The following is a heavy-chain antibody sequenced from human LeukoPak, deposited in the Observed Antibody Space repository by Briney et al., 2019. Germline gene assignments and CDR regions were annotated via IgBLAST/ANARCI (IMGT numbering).Heavy chain of an antibody. CDR3: ARMIVGTNRYYGMDV. Sequence: QTGGSLRLSCAASGFTFSSYAMRWVRQAPGKGLEWVAVISYDGSNKYYADSVKGRFTISRDNSKNTLYLQMNSLRTEDTAVYYCARMIVGTNRYYGMDVWGQGTTVTVSS. V-gene: IGHV3-30-3*01. CDR2: ISYDGSNK. J-gene: IGHJ6*02. CDR1: GFTFSSYA. D-gene: IGHD1-26*01.